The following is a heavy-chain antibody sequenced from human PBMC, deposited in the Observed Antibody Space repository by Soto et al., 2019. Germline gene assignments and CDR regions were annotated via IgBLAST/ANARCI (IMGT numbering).Heavy chain of an antibody. CDR1: GDSDSDNSAA. Sequence: SQSFSLTCAISGDSDSDNSAACYCIRKSPSRGLEWLGRTYYSFKWYNDYAESVKSRITINPDTSKNTFSLQLKSGTPEATAVYYGARDRVGGYGMDVWGLGTRVTDS. J-gene: IGHJ6*02. CDR2: TYYSFKWYN. V-gene: IGHV6-1*01. D-gene: IGHD2-2*01. CDR3: ARDRVGGYGMDV.